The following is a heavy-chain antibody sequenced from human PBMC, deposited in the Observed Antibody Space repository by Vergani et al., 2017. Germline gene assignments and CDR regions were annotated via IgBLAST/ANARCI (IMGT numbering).Heavy chain of an antibody. Sequence: EVQLLESGGGLVQPGGSLRLSCAASGFTFSSDAMSWVRQAPGKGLEWVSGMSDSGGSTYYADSVKGRFTISRDNSKNTLYLQMNSLRAEDTAVYYCAKDSYSSGWSSFDYWGQGTLVTVSS. CDR3: AKDSYSSGWSSFDY. CDR2: MSDSGGST. D-gene: IGHD6-19*01. J-gene: IGHJ4*02. CDR1: GFTFSSDA. V-gene: IGHV3-23*01.